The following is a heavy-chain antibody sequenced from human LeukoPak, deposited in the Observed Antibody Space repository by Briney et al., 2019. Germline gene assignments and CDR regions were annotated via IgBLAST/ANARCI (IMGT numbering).Heavy chain of an antibody. V-gene: IGHV4-59*01. J-gene: IGHJ4*02. CDR1: GGSISSYY. D-gene: IGHD5/OR15-5a*01. CDR2: IYYSGST. Sequence: SETLSLTCTVSGGSISSYYWSWIRQPPGKGLEWIGYIYYSGSTNYNPSLKSRVTISVDTSKNQFSLKLSSVTAADTAVYYCARDVSRRRFDYWGQGTLVTVSS. CDR3: ARDVSRRRFDY.